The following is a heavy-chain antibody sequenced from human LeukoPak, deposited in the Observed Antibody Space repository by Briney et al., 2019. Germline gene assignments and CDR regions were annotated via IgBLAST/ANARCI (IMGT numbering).Heavy chain of an antibody. J-gene: IGHJ3*02. CDR3: ARECGGTFSDAFDI. CDR2: IGTRTTSM. V-gene: IGHV3-21*01. CDR1: GFTLSSCA. D-gene: IGHD2-21*01. Sequence: KSGGSLRLSCAASGFTLSSCAMNWVRLAPGRGLEWVSSIGTRTTSMYYADSVKGRFTISRDDAKNSLYLHMDSLRAEDTAVYYCARECGGTFSDAFDIWGQGTTVTVSS.